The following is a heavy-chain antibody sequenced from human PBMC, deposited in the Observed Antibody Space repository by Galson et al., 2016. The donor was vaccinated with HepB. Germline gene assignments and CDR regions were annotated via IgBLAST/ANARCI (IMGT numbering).Heavy chain of an antibody. CDR3: ARDPLRTGDQGGFLDY. CDR2: ISYDGSDT. Sequence: SLRLSCAASGFTFSSYSMHWVRQAPGKGLEWVAVISYDGSDTYNADSVKGRFTISRDNSKNTLYLQMTSLRAEDTAVYYCARDPLRTGDQGGFLDYWGQGTLLTVSS. J-gene: IGHJ4*02. D-gene: IGHD1/OR15-1a*01. CDR1: GFTFSSYS. V-gene: IGHV3-30-3*01.